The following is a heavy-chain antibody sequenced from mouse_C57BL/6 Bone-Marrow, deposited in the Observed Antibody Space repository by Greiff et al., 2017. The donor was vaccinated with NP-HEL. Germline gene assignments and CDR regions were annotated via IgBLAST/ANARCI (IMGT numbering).Heavy chain of an antibody. CDR2: ISYDGSN. J-gene: IGHJ2*01. V-gene: IGHV3-6*01. Sequence: EVKLMESGPGLVKPSQSLSLTCSVTGYSITSGYYWNWIRQFPGNKLEWMGYISYDGSNNSNPSLKNRISITRDTSKNQFFLKLNSVTTEDTATYYCAREDYGSSYVYFDYWGQGTTLTVSS. CDR1: GYSITSGYY. CDR3: AREDYGSSYVYFDY. D-gene: IGHD1-1*01.